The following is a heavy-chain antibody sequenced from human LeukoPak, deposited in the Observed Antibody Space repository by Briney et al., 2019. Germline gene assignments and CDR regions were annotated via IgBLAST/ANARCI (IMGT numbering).Heavy chain of an antibody. V-gene: IGHV1-8*01. CDR1: GYTFTSYD. J-gene: IGHJ5*02. CDR2: MNPNSGNT. D-gene: IGHD2-2*01. CDR3: ARGGCSSTSCYLNWFDP. Sequence: ASVKVSCKASGYTFTSYDINWVRQATGQGLEWMGWMNPNSGNTGYAQKFQGRVTMTRNTSISTAYMELSGLRSEDTAVYYCARGGCSSTSCYLNWFDPWGQGTLVTVSS.